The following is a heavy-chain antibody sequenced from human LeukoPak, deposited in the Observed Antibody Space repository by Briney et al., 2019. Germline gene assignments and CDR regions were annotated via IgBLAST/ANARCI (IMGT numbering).Heavy chain of an antibody. CDR1: GASLSGYY. V-gene: IGHV4-34*01. J-gene: IGHJ5*02. D-gene: IGHD3-3*01. CDR2: INHSGRI. Sequence: PSETLSLTCAVYGASLSGYYWSWIRQPPGKGLEWIGEINHSGRINYNPSLKSRVTISIDTSKNQFSLKLSSVTAADTAVYYCARENTIFGVAGHWFDPWGQGTLVTVSS. CDR3: ARENTIFGVAGHWFDP.